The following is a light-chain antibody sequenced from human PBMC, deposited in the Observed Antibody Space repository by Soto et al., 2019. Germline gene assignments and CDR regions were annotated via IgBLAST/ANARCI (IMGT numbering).Light chain of an antibody. J-gene: IGLJ1*01. CDR1: SSDVGGYNY. V-gene: IGLV2-14*03. CDR2: DVS. Sequence: QSALTHPASVSASPGQSINISCTGTSSDVGGYNYVSWYQHRPGKAPKLIIYDVSNRPSGVSNPFSGSKSGNTASLTISGFQPVSGSFYDSGSYTTSNPPQRVSGPGTK. CDR3: GSYTTSNPPQRV.